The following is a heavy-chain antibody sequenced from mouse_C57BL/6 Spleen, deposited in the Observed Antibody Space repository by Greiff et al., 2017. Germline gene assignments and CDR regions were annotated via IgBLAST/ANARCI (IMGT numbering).Heavy chain of an antibody. V-gene: IGHV1-82*01. CDR3: AREVTTGDYYAMDY. J-gene: IGHJ4*01. D-gene: IGHD2-2*01. CDR2: IYPGDGDT. Sequence: QVQLQQSGPELVKPGASVKISCKASGYAFSSSWMNWVKQRPGKGLEWIGRIYPGDGDTNYNGKFKGKATLTAAKSSSTAYMQLSSLTSEDSAVYFCAREVTTGDYYAMDYWGQGTSVTVSS. CDR1: GYAFSSSW.